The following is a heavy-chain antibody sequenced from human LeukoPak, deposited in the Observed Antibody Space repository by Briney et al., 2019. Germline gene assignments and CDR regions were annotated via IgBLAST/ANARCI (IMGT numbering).Heavy chain of an antibody. CDR2: INWKGGNT. Sequence: PGGSLRLSCAASGFTASSNYMTWVRQAPGKGLEWFSGINWKGGNTGYADSVKGRFTISRDKAKKSLSLQMKSLRAEDTAFYYCARCVGDYDRSGFDAFDIRGQGTLVTVSS. CDR3: ARCVGDYDRSGFDAFDI. D-gene: IGHD3-22*01. CDR1: GFTASSNY. J-gene: IGHJ3*02. V-gene: IGHV3-20*04.